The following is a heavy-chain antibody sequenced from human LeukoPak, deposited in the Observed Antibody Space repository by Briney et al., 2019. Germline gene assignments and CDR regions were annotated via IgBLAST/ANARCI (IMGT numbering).Heavy chain of an antibody. CDR3: ARDHVYGGADY. CDR2: TSGDGITT. CDR1: GFTFHNYA. J-gene: IGHJ4*02. D-gene: IGHD5/OR15-5a*01. V-gene: IGHV3-43*02. Sequence: GGSLRLSCSASGFTFHNYAIHWVRQAPGKGLEWVSLTSGDGITTYFADSVKGRFTISRDNSKSSLFLQMNSLRTEDTALYYCARDHVYGGADYWGQGTLVTVSS.